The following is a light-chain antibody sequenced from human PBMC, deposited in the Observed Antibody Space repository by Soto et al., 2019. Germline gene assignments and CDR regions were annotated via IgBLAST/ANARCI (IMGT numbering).Light chain of an antibody. CDR2: DAS. CDR1: QGIRNE. Sequence: DIQMTQSPSSLSASVGDRVTITCRASQGIRNELDWNQQKPGKAPKRLIYDASNLQGGVPSRFSASGSGTEFTLTINSLQPEDFATYYCLQHISYPWTFGQGTKVEIK. J-gene: IGKJ1*01. V-gene: IGKV1-17*01. CDR3: LQHISYPWT.